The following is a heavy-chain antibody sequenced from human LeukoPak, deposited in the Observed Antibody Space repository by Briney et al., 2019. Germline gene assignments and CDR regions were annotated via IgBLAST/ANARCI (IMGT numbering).Heavy chain of an antibody. CDR3: ARDVDTFFDY. V-gene: IGHV4-4*07. CDR1: GGSMSSYY. J-gene: IGHJ4*02. CDR2: IYASGST. Sequence: KPSETLSLTCTVSGGSMSSYYWSWIRQPAGKGLEWSGRIYASGSTYYNPSLKSRVTMSVDTSKNQFSLKLTSVTAADTAVYYCARDVDTFFDYWGQGTLVTVSS. D-gene: IGHD5-18*01.